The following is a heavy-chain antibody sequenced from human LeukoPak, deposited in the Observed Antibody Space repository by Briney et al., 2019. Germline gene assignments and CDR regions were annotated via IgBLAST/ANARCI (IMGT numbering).Heavy chain of an antibody. CDR1: GGSFSGYY. J-gene: IGHJ5*02. Sequence: SETLSLTCAVYGGSFSGYYWSWIRQPPGKGLEWIGYIYYSGSTNYNPSLKSRVTISVDMSKNQFSLKLSSVTAADTAVYYCARGPSGGANNWFDPWGQGILVTVSS. V-gene: IGHV4-59*01. CDR3: ARGPSGGANNWFDP. CDR2: IYYSGST. D-gene: IGHD2-15*01.